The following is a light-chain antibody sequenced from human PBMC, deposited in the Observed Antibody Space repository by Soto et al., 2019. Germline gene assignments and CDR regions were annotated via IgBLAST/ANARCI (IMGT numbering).Light chain of an antibody. V-gene: IGLV1-44*01. Sequence: QSVLTQPPSASGTPGQRVTISCSGSTSNIETNTVSWFQQLPRTAPKLLIYSNNQRPSGVPDRFSGSKSGTSASLAISGLQSEDEADYYCAARDDSLNGPHYVFGTGTKVTVL. CDR2: SNN. J-gene: IGLJ1*01. CDR3: AARDDSLNGPHYV. CDR1: TSNIETNT.